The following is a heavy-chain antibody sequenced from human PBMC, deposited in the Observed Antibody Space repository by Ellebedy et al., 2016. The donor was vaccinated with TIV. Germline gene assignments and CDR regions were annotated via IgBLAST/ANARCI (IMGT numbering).Heavy chain of an antibody. D-gene: IGHD1-26*01. CDR3: ARGGGSSPRGIAFDI. CDR1: GYTFTSYY. V-gene: IGHV1-2*04. Sequence: AASVKVSCKASGYTFTSYYMHWVRQAPGQGLEWMGWINPNSGGTNYAQKFQGWVTMTRDTSISTAYMELSSLGSEDTAGYYCARGGGSSPRGIAFDIWGQGTMVTVSS. J-gene: IGHJ3*02. CDR2: INPNSGGT.